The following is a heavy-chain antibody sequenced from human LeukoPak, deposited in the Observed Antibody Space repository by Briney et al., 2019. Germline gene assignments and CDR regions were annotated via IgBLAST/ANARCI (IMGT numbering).Heavy chain of an antibody. D-gene: IGHD3-22*01. V-gene: IGHV4-39*07. CDR2: IKYSGST. Sequence: SETLSLTCTVSGGSISSSSFYWGWIRQPPGKGLEWIGSIKYSGSTYYNPSLKSRVTISVDTSKNQFSLKLSSVTAADTAVYYCARVEGGYYDSSGYLYYFDYWGQGTLVTVSS. J-gene: IGHJ4*02. CDR3: ARVEGGYYDSSGYLYYFDY. CDR1: GGSISSSSFY.